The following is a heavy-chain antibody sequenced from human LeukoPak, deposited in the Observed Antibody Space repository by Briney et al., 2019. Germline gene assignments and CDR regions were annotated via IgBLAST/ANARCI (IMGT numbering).Heavy chain of an antibody. Sequence: GGSLSLSCAASGFTLSSEWMSWVGQAPGNGLEWVANIKQDGSERYYVDSVKGRFTISRDNAKNSLYLQMNSLRAEDTAVYYCARPTFDSSGYLLDYWGQGTLVTVSS. CDR3: ARPTFDSSGYLLDY. V-gene: IGHV3-7*01. D-gene: IGHD3-22*01. J-gene: IGHJ4*02. CDR1: GFTLSSEW. CDR2: IKQDGSER.